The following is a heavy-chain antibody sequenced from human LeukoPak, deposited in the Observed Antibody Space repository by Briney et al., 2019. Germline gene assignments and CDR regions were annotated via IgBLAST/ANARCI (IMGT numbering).Heavy chain of an antibody. D-gene: IGHD6-13*01. V-gene: IGHV3-23*01. J-gene: IGHJ4*02. Sequence: GGSLRLSCAASGFTFSSYAMSWVRQAPGKGLEWVSAISGSGGSTYYADSVKGRFTISRDNSKNTLYLQMNSLRAEDTAVYYCAKDLRGRDSRSWNTLYFDYWGQGTLVTVSS. CDR1: GFTFSSYA. CDR2: ISGSGGST. CDR3: AKDLRGRDSRSWNTLYFDY.